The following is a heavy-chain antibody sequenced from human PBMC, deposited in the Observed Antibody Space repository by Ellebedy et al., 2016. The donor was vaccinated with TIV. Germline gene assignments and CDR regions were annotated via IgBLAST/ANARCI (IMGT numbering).Heavy chain of an antibody. Sequence: GESLKISCAASGFTVSTNYMNWVRQAPGEGLEWVSVIYSGADGGDTYYADSVKGRFTISRDNSRNTLYLQMNSLRADDTAVYYCTRDDGGSGGKLDYWGQGALVTVSS. J-gene: IGHJ4*02. V-gene: IGHV3-53*01. CDR3: TRDDGGSGGKLDY. CDR2: IYSGADGGDT. D-gene: IGHD4-23*01. CDR1: GFTVSTNY.